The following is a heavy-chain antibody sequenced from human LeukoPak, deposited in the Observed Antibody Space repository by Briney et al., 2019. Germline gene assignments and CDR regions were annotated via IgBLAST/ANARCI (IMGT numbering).Heavy chain of an antibody. Sequence: ASVKVSCKASGYTFTSYGISWVRQAPGQGREGMGWISAYNGNTNYAQKLQGRVTMTTDTSTSTAYMELRSLRSDDTAVYYCARVITWDYGDYGGWFDPWGQGTLVTVSS. V-gene: IGHV1-18*01. CDR2: ISAYNGNT. J-gene: IGHJ5*02. D-gene: IGHD4-17*01. CDR1: GYTFTSYG. CDR3: ARVITWDYGDYGGWFDP.